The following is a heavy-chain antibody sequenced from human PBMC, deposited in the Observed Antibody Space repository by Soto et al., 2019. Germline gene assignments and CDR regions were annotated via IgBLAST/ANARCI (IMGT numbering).Heavy chain of an antibody. J-gene: IGHJ4*02. CDR3: AKDTLGGLDY. V-gene: IGHV3-9*01. Sequence: GGSLRLSCAAPGFTFDDDAMHWVRQAPGKGLEWVSGISWNSGSIGYADSVKGRFTISRDNAKNSLYLQMNSLRAEDTALYYCAKDTLGGLDYWGQGTLVTVSS. D-gene: IGHD3-16*01. CDR2: ISWNSGSI. CDR1: GFTFDDDA.